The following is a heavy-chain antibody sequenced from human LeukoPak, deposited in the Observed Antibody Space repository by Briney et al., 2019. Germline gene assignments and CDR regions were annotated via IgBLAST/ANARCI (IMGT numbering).Heavy chain of an antibody. J-gene: IGHJ4*02. D-gene: IGHD5-24*01. CDR3: ARDYKYAFDN. V-gene: IGHV3-48*01. CDR1: GFRFSDYS. CDR2: IGIDSGNT. Sequence: GGSLRLSCAAYGFRFSDYSMKGVREAPGKGLEWISYIGIDSGNTNYADSVKGRFTISGDKAKNSLYLQMNSLRVEDTAVYYCARDYKYAFDNWGQGTLVTVSS.